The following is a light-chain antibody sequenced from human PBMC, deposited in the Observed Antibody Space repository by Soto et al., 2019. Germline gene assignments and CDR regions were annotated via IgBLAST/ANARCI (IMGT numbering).Light chain of an antibody. J-gene: IGKJ2*01. CDR3: QQDGSSPRT. CDR2: GAS. V-gene: IGKV3-20*01. CDR1: QSVSSSY. Sequence: EIVLTQSPGTLSLSPGERATLSCRASQSVSSSYLAWYQQKPGQAPRLLFYGASTRATGIPDRFSGSGSGTDFTLAISRLEPEDCAVYYCQQDGSSPRTFGQGTKLEIK.